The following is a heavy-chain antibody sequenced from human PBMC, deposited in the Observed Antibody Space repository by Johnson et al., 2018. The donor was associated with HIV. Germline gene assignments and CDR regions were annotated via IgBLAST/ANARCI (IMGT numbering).Heavy chain of an antibody. CDR2: IWYDGSNK. D-gene: IGHD1-26*01. J-gene: IGHJ3*02. CDR3: AKDYGWPTGVGAGGGGDAFDI. Sequence: QVQLVESGGGVVQPGRSLRLSCAASGFTFSSYGMHWVRQAPGKGLEWVAVIWYDGSNKYYADSVKGRFTISRDNSKNTLYLQMNSLRAEDTAVYYCAKDYGWPTGVGAGGGGDAFDIWGQGTMVTVSS. V-gene: IGHV3-33*06. CDR1: GFTFSSYG.